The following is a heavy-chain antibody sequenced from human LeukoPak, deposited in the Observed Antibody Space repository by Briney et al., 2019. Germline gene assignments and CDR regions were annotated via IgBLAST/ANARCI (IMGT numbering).Heavy chain of an antibody. Sequence: ASVKVSCRASGYTFTGYYMSWVRQAPGQGLEWMGWINPDSGGTHYAQNFQGWVTMTRDTSISTAYMELSRLRSDDTAVYFCARDGGSFSYNMDVWGQGTTVTVSS. CDR1: GYTFTGYY. CDR2: INPDSGGT. D-gene: IGHD1-26*01. V-gene: IGHV1-2*04. J-gene: IGHJ6*02. CDR3: ARDGGSFSYNMDV.